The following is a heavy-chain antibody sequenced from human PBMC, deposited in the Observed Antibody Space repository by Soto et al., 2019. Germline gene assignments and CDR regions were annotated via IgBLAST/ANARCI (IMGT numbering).Heavy chain of an antibody. V-gene: IGHV4-34*01. CDR3: ARVGGRRIFGVSKYYYYGMDV. CDR1: GWSFSGYY. J-gene: IGHJ6*02. D-gene: IGHD3-3*02. Sequence: SETLSLTCAVYGWSFSGYYWSWIRQPPGKGLEWIGEINHSGSTNYNPSLKSRVTISVDTSKNQFSLKLSSVTAADTAVYYCARVGGRRIFGVSKYYYYGMDVWGQGTTVTVSS. CDR2: INHSGST.